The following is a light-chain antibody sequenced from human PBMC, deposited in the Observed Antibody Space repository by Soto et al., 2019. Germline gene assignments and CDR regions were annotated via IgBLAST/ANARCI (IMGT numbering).Light chain of an antibody. J-gene: IGLJ1*01. V-gene: IGLV2-14*01. CDR1: SSDVGGYNY. CDR2: DVS. CDR3: SSYTSSSTPFYV. Sequence: QSVLTQPASVSGSPGQLITISCTGNSSDVGGYNYVSWYQQHPGKAPKLMIYDVSNRPSGVSNRFSGSKSGNTASLTISGLQAEDEADYYCSSYTSSSTPFYVFGTGTKVTVL.